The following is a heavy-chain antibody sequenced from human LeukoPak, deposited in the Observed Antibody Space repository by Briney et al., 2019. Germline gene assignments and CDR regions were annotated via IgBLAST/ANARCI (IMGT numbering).Heavy chain of an antibody. Sequence: ASVKVSCKASGYTFTSYGISWVRQAPGQGLEWMGWISAYNGSTDYAQKLQGRVTMTTDTSTSTAYMELRSLRSDDTAVYYCARARDYYDSSGPEYAFDIWGQGTMVTVSS. D-gene: IGHD3-22*01. J-gene: IGHJ3*02. CDR3: ARARDYYDSSGPEYAFDI. V-gene: IGHV1-18*01. CDR1: GYTFTSYG. CDR2: ISAYNGST.